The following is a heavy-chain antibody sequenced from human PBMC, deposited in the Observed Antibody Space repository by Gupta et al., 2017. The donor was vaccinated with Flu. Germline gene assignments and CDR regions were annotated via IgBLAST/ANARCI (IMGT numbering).Heavy chain of an antibody. CDR2: IYYSGST. V-gene: IGHV4-39*01. D-gene: IGHD2-15*01. CDR1: GGSISSSSYY. CDR3: ARVVVARSVGWYFDL. Sequence: QLQLQESGPGLVKPSETLSLTCTVSGGSISSSSYYWGWIRQPPGKGLGWIGSIYYSGSTYYNPSLKSRVTISVDTSKNQFSLKLSSVTAADTAVYYCARVVVARSVGWYFDLWGRGTLVTVAS. J-gene: IGHJ2*01.